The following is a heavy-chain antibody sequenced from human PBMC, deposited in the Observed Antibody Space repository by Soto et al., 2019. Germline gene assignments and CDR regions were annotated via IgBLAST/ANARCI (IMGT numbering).Heavy chain of an antibody. D-gene: IGHD6-19*01. Sequence: QVQLVQSGAEVKKRGASVKVSCKTSGYTFSDYFIHWVRQAPGLGLEWMGWIKPNSGATNSAQKFKEKVIVIRDTSITTAYMEMSGLISDDAAVYFCAREQNVAGEGRFFDFWGQGTLVTVSS. CDR3: AREQNVAGEGRFFDF. CDR1: GYTFSDYF. J-gene: IGHJ4*02. V-gene: IGHV1-2*02. CDR2: IKPNSGAT.